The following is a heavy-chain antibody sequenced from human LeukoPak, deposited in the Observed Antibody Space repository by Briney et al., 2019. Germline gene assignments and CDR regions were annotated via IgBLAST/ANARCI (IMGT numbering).Heavy chain of an antibody. CDR1: GFTFSSYS. D-gene: IGHD5-24*01. CDR3: ARGGVEMATRNFDY. V-gene: IGHV3-21*01. CDR2: ISSSSSYI. J-gene: IGHJ4*02. Sequence: GGSLRLSCAASGFTFSSYSMNWVRQAPGKGLEWVSSISSSSSYIYYADSVKGRFTISRDNAKNSLYLQMNSLRAEDTAVYYCARGGVEMATRNFDYWGQGTLVTVSS.